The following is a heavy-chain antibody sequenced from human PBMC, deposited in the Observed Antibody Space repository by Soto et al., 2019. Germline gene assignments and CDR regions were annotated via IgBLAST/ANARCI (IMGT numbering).Heavy chain of an antibody. CDR3: VPNYYDSSGQYYFDY. D-gene: IGHD3-22*01. J-gene: IGHJ4*02. CDR2: ISGSGGST. Sequence: GGSLRLSCAASGFTFSSYAMSWVRQAPGKGLEWVSAISGSGGSTYYADSVKGRFTISRDNSKNTLYLQMNSLRAEDTAVYYCVPNYYDSSGQYYFDYWGQGTLVTVSS. V-gene: IGHV3-23*01. CDR1: GFTFSSYA.